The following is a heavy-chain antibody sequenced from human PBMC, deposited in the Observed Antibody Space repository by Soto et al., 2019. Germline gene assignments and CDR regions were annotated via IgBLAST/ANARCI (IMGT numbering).Heavy chain of an antibody. CDR1: GFTFSSYS. CDR2: ISSSSSTI. V-gene: IGHV3-48*02. Sequence: GGSLRLSCAASGFTFSSYSMNWVRQAPGKGLEWVSYISSSSSTIYYADSVKGRFTISRDNAKNSLYLQMNSLRDEDTAVYYCARDCCVPEYSSSIEYDAFDIWGQGTMVTVSS. CDR3: ARDCCVPEYSSSIEYDAFDI. J-gene: IGHJ3*02. D-gene: IGHD6-6*01.